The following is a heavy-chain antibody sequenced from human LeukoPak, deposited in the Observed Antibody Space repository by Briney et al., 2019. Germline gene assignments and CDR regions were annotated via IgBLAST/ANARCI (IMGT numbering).Heavy chain of an antibody. J-gene: IGHJ6*02. Sequence: PGGSLRLSCAASGFTFSSYNMHWVRQAPGKGLEWVSSIVGSGISVYYADSVKGRFTISRDNAKNSLSLQMSSLRAEDSAVYYCARYCTNGVCRYYYYYGMDVWGQGTTVTVSS. CDR3: ARYCTNGVCRYYYYYGMDV. D-gene: IGHD2-8*01. V-gene: IGHV3-21*01. CDR1: GFTFSSYN. CDR2: IVGSGISV.